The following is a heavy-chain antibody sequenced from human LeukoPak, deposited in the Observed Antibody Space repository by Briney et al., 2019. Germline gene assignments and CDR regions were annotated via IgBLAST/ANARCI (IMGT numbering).Heavy chain of an antibody. J-gene: IGHJ4*02. V-gene: IGHV3-23*01. CDR3: VKDDGWVQYAN. CDR2: IRADAVTT. D-gene: IGHD5-24*01. CDR1: GLTFNSYW. Sequence: GGSLRLSCAASGLTFNSYWMHWVRQAPGKGLEWVSGIRADAVTTYYADSVKGRFIISRDNSKNTVYLQMNSLSAEDAAVYYCVKDDGWVQYANWGQGTLVTVSS.